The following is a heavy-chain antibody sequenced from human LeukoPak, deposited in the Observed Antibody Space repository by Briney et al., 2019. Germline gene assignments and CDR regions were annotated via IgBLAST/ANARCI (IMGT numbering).Heavy chain of an antibody. Sequence: PSETLSLTCAVYGGSFSGYYWSWIRQPPGKGLEWIGEINHSGSTNYNPSLKSRVTISVDTSKNQFSLKLSSVTAADTAVYYCARAPNFWSGYSGYWGQGTLVTVSS. CDR3: ARAPNFWSGYSGY. D-gene: IGHD3-3*01. J-gene: IGHJ4*02. V-gene: IGHV4-34*01. CDR2: INHSGST. CDR1: GGSFSGYY.